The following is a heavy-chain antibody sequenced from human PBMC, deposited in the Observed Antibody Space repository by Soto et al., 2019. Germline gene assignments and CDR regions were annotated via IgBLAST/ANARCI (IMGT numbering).Heavy chain of an antibody. CDR2: RNFNCGET. V-gene: IGHV1-2*02. D-gene: IGHD3-16*01. CDR3: ARRLWPCALDV. J-gene: IGHJ3*01. Sequence: QVQLVQSGAEVKKPGASVKVSCKTAGSTFRGYYVHWVRQAPGQGLEWVGLRNFNCGETMSAQTFKGRVTMTRDTSISTAYMELYSLTFDDAAVSYCARRLWPCALDVWGQGSMVTVSS. CDR1: GSTFRGYY.